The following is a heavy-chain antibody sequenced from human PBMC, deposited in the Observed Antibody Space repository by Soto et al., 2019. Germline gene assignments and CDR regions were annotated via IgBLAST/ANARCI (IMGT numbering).Heavy chain of an antibody. V-gene: IGHV4-59*08. J-gene: IGHJ6*02. D-gene: IGHD3-3*01. CDR2: IYYSGST. CDR3: ARHGADDFWSGYSYYYYGMDV. CDR1: GGSISSYY. Sequence: SETLSLTCTVSGGSISSYYWSWIRQPPGKGLEWIGYIYYSGSTNYNPSLKSRVTISVDTSKNQFSLKLSSVTAADTAVYYCARHGADDFWSGYSYYYYGMDVWGQGTTVTVSS.